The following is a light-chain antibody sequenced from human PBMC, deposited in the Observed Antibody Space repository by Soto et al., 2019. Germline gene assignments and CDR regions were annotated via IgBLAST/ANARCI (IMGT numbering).Light chain of an antibody. J-gene: IGKJ4*02. Sequence: AIQVTQSPSSLSASVGDRVTINCRTSQGISTALAWYQQRPGGPPKLLIYGASTLESGVTSRFSGSGSGTDFTLVITNLQHEDFAAYYCHQFSSYQTFGGGTKVEIK. CDR1: QGISTA. CDR2: GAS. CDR3: HQFSSYQT. V-gene: IGKV1-13*02.